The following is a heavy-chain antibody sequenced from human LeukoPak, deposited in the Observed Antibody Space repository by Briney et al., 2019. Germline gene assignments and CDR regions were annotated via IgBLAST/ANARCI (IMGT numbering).Heavy chain of an antibody. CDR3: ARDSYGDFSFDY. Sequence: GGSLRLSCAASGFTFSTYAMSWVRQAPGQGLEWVSTITGTGGSTYYADSVKGRFTISRDNSKNALYLQMNSLRAEDTAVYYCARDSYGDFSFDYWGQGTLVTVSS. D-gene: IGHD4-17*01. J-gene: IGHJ4*02. CDR2: ITGTGGST. CDR1: GFTFSTYA. V-gene: IGHV3-23*01.